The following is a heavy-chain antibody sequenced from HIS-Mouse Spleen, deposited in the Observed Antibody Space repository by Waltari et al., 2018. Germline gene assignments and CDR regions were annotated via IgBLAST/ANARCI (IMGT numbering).Heavy chain of an antibody. CDR1: GGSISSSSSY. CDR2: IYYSGST. Sequence: QLQLQESGPGLVKPSETLSLTCTFSGGSISSSSSYGGWIRQPPGKGLEWIGSIYYSGSTCYHPSRKSRVTISVDTSKNQFSLELGSVTAADTAVYYCARDRELYFDYWGQGTLVTVSS. V-gene: IGHV4-39*07. D-gene: IGHD1-26*01. CDR3: ARDRELYFDY. J-gene: IGHJ4*02.